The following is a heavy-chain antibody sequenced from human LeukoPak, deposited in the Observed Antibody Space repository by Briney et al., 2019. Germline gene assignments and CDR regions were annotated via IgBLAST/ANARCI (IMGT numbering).Heavy chain of an antibody. CDR1: GDSINSGDYY. D-gene: IGHD2-2*01. V-gene: IGHV4-31*03. CDR2: IYYSGST. CDR3: ARESCSSTSCSSPDPRDYYYYMDV. Sequence: NSSETLSLTCSVSGDSINSGDYYWGWIRQHPGKGLEWIGYIYYSGSTYYNPSLKSRVTISVDTSKNQFSLKLSSVTAADTAVYYCARESCSSTSCSSPDPRDYYYYMDVWGKGTTVTVSS. J-gene: IGHJ6*03.